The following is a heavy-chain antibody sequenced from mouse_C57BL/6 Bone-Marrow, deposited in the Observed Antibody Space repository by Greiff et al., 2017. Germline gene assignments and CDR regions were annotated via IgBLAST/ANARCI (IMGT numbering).Heavy chain of an antibody. CDR2: IDPENGDT. J-gene: IGHJ1*03. Sequence: EVQLQQSGAELVRPGDSVKLSCTASGFNIKDDYMHWVKQRPEQGLEWIGWIDPENGDTEYASKFQGKATITADTSSNTAYLQLSSLTSEDTAVYYCTTDCGDVWGTGTTVTVSS. CDR3: TTDCGDV. V-gene: IGHV14-4*01. CDR1: GFNIKDDY.